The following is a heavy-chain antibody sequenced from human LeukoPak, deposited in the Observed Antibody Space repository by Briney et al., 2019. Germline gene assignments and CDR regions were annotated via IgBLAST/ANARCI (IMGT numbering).Heavy chain of an antibody. Sequence: PSETLSLTCTVSGGSISSGGYYWSWIRQHPGKGLEWIGYIYYSGSTYYNPSLKSRVTISVDTSKNQFSLKLSSVTAADTAVYYCARASTSTDGMDVWGKGTTVTVSS. CDR2: IYYSGST. D-gene: IGHD2-2*01. CDR3: ARASTSTDGMDV. CDR1: GGSISSGGYY. J-gene: IGHJ6*04. V-gene: IGHV4-31*03.